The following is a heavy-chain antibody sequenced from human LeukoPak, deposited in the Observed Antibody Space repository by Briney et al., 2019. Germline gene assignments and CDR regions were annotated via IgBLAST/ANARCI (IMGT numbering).Heavy chain of an antibody. J-gene: IGHJ2*01. CDR2: IGTEVDT. V-gene: IGHV3-13*01. CDR1: GFTLRNYD. Sequence: PGGSLRLSCTASGFTLRNYDMHWVRQTTEKGLEWVSGIGTEVDTFYPDSVKGRFTISRENAKNSFYLQMNSLRAGDTAVYYCARGRFVLVPSLERWYFDLWGRGTLVTVSS. CDR3: ARGRFVLVPSLERWYFDL. D-gene: IGHD2-8*02.